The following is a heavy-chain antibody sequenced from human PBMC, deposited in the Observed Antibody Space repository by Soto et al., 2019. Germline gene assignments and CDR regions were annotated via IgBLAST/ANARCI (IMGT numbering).Heavy chain of an antibody. D-gene: IGHD3-10*01. J-gene: IGHJ5*02. CDR3: VRDLFRGVIITFDP. Sequence: GGSLRLSCAASGFTFSSYSMNWVRQAPGKGLEWVSSISSSSSYIYYADSVKGRFTISRDNAKNSLYLQMNSLRAEDTAVYYCVRDLFRGVIITFDPWGQGTLVTVSS. CDR2: ISSSSSYI. V-gene: IGHV3-21*01. CDR1: GFTFSSYS.